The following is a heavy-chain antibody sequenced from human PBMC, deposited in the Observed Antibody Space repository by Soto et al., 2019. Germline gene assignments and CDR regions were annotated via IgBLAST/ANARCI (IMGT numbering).Heavy chain of an antibody. CDR1: GFTFSSYG. CDR3: AKVFGVATKHYYYYGMDV. Sequence: QVQLVESGGGVVQPGRSLRLSCAASGFTFSSYGMHWVRQAPGKGLEWVAVISYDGSNKYYADSVKGRFTISRDNSKNPLYLQMNRLRAEDTAVYYCAKVFGVATKHYYYYGMDVWGQGTTVTVSS. V-gene: IGHV3-30*18. J-gene: IGHJ6*02. CDR2: ISYDGSNK. D-gene: IGHD5-12*01.